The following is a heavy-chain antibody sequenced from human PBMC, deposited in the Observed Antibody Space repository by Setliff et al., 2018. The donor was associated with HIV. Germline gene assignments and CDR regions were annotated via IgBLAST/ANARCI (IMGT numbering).Heavy chain of an antibody. D-gene: IGHD3-22*01. CDR3: ARVYSSGYYRAGGYYMDV. CDR1: GVSIVSGGFY. CDR2: VYYTGKT. J-gene: IGHJ6*03. Sequence: KTSETLSLTCSVSGVSIVSGGFYFSWIRQHPGKGLEWLGTVYYTGKTYYNPSLKSRAAISVDSSNNQFSLKLSSVTAADTAVYYCARVYSSGYYRAGGYYMDVWGKGTTVTVSS. V-gene: IGHV4-61*08.